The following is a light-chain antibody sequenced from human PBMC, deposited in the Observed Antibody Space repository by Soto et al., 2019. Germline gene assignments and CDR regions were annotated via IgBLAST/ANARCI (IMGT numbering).Light chain of an antibody. V-gene: IGKV1-12*01. CDR2: AAS. CDR1: QSISSS. Sequence: DIQMTQSPSSVSASVGDRVTITCRASQSISSSLAWYQQKPGTVPKLLIYAASSLQSGAPSRFSGSGAGTEVPLSSTSLQHEDFRTYYCQQGDSFPITFGQGTRLEIK. J-gene: IGKJ5*01. CDR3: QQGDSFPIT.